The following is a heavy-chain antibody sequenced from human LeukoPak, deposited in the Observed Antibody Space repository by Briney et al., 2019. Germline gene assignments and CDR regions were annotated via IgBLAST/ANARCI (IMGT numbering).Heavy chain of an antibody. D-gene: IGHD5-18*01. CDR1: RFIFSSYA. V-gene: IGHV3-64*01. Sequence: GGSLRLSCAASRFIFSSYAMHWIRQSPGKGLEYVSAISSNGGDTYYANFVKGRFTISRDNSKNTLYLQMGSLRADDMAVYYCARATWIQRWKLFDYWGQGTLVTVSS. J-gene: IGHJ4*02. CDR3: ARATWIQRWKLFDY. CDR2: ISSNGGDT.